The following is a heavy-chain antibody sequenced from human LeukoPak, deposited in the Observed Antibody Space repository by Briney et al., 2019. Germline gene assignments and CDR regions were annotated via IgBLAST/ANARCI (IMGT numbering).Heavy chain of an antibody. CDR2: ITGSGSGVHT. Sequence: GGSLRLSCAASGFTFSSYAMSWVRQAPGKGLEWVSSITGSGSGVHTYHADSAKGRFTISRDNSKNTLYLQMNSLRADDTAVYYCTTSPYSSSQWGQGTLVTVSS. V-gene: IGHV3-23*01. CDR3: TTSPYSSSQ. J-gene: IGHJ4*02. D-gene: IGHD6-13*01. CDR1: GFTFSSYA.